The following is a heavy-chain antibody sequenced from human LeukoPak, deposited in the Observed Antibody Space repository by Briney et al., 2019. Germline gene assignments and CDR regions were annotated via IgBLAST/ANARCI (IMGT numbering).Heavy chain of an antibody. CDR3: ARVPRSYYYYYYMDV. CDR2: IYHSGST. V-gene: IGHV4-38-2*02. Sequence: SETLSLTCTVSGYSISSGYYWGWIRQPPGKGLEWIGNIYHSGSTYYNPSLKSRVTISADTSKNQLSLKLSSVTAADTAVYYCARVPRSYYYYYYMDVWGKGTTVTVSS. CDR1: GYSISSGYY. J-gene: IGHJ6*03.